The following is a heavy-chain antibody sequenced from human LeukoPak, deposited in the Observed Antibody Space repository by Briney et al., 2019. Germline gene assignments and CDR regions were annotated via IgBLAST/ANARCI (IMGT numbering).Heavy chain of an antibody. CDR1: GYSISSGYY. CDR3: ATTRGGGETTWRQPTHNWFDP. Sequence: SETLSLTCTVSGYSISSGYYWGWIRQPPGKGLEWIGSIYHSGSAYYNPSLKSRVIISIDTSKNQFSLRLSSVTAADTAIYCCATTRGGGETTWRQPTHNWFDPWGQGTLVTVSS. J-gene: IGHJ5*02. D-gene: IGHD1-7*01. CDR2: IYHSGSA. V-gene: IGHV4-38-2*02.